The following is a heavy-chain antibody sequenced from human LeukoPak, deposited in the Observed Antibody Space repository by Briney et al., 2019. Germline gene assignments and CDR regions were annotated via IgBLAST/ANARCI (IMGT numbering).Heavy chain of an antibody. Sequence: SETLSLTCTVSGGSISSSSYYWGWIRQPPGKGLEWIGSVYYSGSTYYNPSLKSRVTISVDTSKNQFSLKLSSVTAADTAVYYCARLYYDFWSGYYTPHDAFDIWGQGTMVTVSS. J-gene: IGHJ3*02. D-gene: IGHD3-3*01. V-gene: IGHV4-39*07. CDR1: GGSISSSSYY. CDR3: ARLYYDFWSGYYTPHDAFDI. CDR2: VYYSGST.